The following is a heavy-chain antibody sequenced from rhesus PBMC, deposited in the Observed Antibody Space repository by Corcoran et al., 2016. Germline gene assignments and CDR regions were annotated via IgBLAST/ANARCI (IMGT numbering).Heavy chain of an antibody. Sequence: QLQLQESGPGLVKPSETLSVTCAVSGGSISSNYWSWIRQPPGKGLEWIGYIYGSGSPSYTPSLKSRVTISTDTSKNQFSLKLSSVTAADTAVYYCASASYYYDSGYYTAEYFEFWGQGALVTVSS. CDR2: IYGSGSP. CDR3: ASASYYYDSGYYTAEYFEF. D-gene: IGHD3-28*01. CDR1: GGSISSNY. J-gene: IGHJ1*01. V-gene: IGHV4-160*01.